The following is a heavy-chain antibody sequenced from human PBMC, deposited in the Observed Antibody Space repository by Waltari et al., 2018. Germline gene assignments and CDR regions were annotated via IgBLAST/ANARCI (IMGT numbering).Heavy chain of an antibody. D-gene: IGHD5-12*01. V-gene: IGHV4-34*01. CDR2: INHSRST. CDR3: ARVRGYRGYLHFDY. J-gene: IGHJ4*02. CDR1: GGSFSGYY. Sequence: QVQLQQWGAGLLKPSETLSLTCAVDGGSFSGYYWSWSRQPPGKGLEWIGEINHSRSTTYNPSLKSRVTIAVDTSKNQFSLKLSSVTAAATAVYYCARVRGYRGYLHFDYWGQGTLVAVSS.